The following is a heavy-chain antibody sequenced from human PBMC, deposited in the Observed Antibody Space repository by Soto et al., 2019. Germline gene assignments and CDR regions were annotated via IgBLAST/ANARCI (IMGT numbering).Heavy chain of an antibody. D-gene: IGHD2-15*01. CDR2: IYHSGTT. J-gene: IGHJ1*01. CDR1: AEFPSRFYN. Sequence: SEARSHPWSVSAEFPSRFYNCACRLQPPEKILEWIGSIYHSGTTYYNPSLKSRVTISVDTSKNQFSLKLSSVTAADSAVYCCARRDNLGFYPYLGQGALGT. CDR3: ARRDNLGFYPYLGQ. V-gene: IGHV4-38-2*02.